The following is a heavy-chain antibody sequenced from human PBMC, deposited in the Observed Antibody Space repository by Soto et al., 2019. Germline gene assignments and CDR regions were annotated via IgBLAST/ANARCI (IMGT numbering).Heavy chain of an antibody. CDR1: GYTFTSYY. V-gene: IGHV1-46*01. Sequence: GASVKVSCKASGYTFTSYYMHWVRQAPGQGLEWMGIINPSGGSTSYAQKFQGKVTMTRDTSTSTVYMELSSLRSEDTAVYYCARVGGYCSSTSCFHHLGRGMDVWGQGTTVTVSS. D-gene: IGHD2-2*01. J-gene: IGHJ6*02. CDR3: ARVGGYCSSTSCFHHLGRGMDV. CDR2: INPSGGST.